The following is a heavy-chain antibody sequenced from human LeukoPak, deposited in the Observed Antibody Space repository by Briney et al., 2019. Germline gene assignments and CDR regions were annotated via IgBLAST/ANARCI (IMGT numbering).Heavy chain of an antibody. Sequence: SETLSLTCTVSGGSISSSSYSWGWIRQPPGKGLEWIGRIYYSGSTYYNPSLKSRVTISVETSKNQFSLKLSSVTAADTAVYYCARLEYYYQHRFDYWGQGTLVTVSS. V-gene: IGHV4-39*01. J-gene: IGHJ4*02. CDR3: ARLEYYYQHRFDY. CDR2: IYYSGST. CDR1: GGSISSSSYS. D-gene: IGHD3-10*01.